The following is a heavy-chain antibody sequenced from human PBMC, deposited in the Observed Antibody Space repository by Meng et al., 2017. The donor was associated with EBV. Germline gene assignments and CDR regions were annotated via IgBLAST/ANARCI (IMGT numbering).Heavy chain of an antibody. V-gene: IGHV2-5*02. CDR3: AHIIAARPFDY. CDR1: GFSLSTRGVG. D-gene: IGHD6-6*01. J-gene: IGHJ4*02. Sequence: QHTLKGSGPTLVKPTQTLTLTCTFSGFSLSTRGVGVGWIRQPPGKALEWLALIYWDDDKRYSPSLKSRLTITKDTSKNQVVLTMTNMDPVDAATYYCAHIIAARPFDYWGQGTLVTVSS. CDR2: IYWDDDK.